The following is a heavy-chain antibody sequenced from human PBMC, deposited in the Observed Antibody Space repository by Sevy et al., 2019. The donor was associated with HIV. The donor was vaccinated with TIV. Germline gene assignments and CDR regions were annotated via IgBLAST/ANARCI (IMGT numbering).Heavy chain of an antibody. CDR1: GFSFSNFG. V-gene: IGHV3-23*01. CDR3: AKALVRVFYGDSIVFDY. J-gene: IGHJ4*02. CDR2: ISGSGGST. Sequence: GGSLRLSCAASGFSFSNFGMSWVRQAPGKGLEWVLAISGSGGSTFYADSVKGRLISSRDNSKNTLYLQMSSLRAEDTAVYSCAKALVRVFYGDSIVFDYWGQGTLVTVSS. D-gene: IGHD4-17*01.